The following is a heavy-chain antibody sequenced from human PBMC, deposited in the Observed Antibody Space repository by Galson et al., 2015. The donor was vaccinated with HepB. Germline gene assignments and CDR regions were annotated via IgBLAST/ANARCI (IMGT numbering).Heavy chain of an antibody. J-gene: IGHJ4*02. CDR1: GFTFSSNA. D-gene: IGHD5-24*01. Sequence: SLRLSCAASGFTFSSNAMGWIRQAPGRGLEWVSAITESGGRTYYADSVKGRFTIPRDNSKNTLYLQMNSLTAEDTAVYYCATKRDGYNNWGQGTLVTVSS. V-gene: IGHV3-23*01. CDR3: ATKRDGYNN. CDR2: ITESGGRT.